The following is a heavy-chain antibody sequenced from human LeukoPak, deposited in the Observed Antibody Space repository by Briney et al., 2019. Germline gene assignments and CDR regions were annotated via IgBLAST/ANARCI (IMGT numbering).Heavy chain of an antibody. CDR1: GGSISSSSYY. CDR2: IYYSGST. Sequence: SETLSLTCTVSGGSISSSSYYWGWIRQPPGKGLEWIGSIYYSGSTYYNPSLKRRVTISVDTSKNQFSLKQSSVTAADTAVYYCARSPHYDHVWGSYRYQYFDYWGQGTLVTVSS. J-gene: IGHJ4*02. D-gene: IGHD3-16*02. CDR3: ARSPHYDHVWGSYRYQYFDY. V-gene: IGHV4-39*01.